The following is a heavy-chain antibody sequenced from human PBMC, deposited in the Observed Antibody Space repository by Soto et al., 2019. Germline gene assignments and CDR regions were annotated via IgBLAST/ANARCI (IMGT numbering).Heavy chain of an antibody. D-gene: IGHD2-2*01. CDR1: GDSVSSNSAA. Sequence: SQTLSLTCAISGDSVSSNSAAWNWIRQSSSRGLEWLGRTYYRSKWYNDYAVSVKSRITINPDTSKNQFSLQLNSVTPEDTAVYYCARAGEEVVPAAIAYYYYGMDVWGQGTTVTVSS. J-gene: IGHJ6*02. CDR3: ARAGEEVVPAAIAYYYYGMDV. CDR2: TYYRSKWYN. V-gene: IGHV6-1*01.